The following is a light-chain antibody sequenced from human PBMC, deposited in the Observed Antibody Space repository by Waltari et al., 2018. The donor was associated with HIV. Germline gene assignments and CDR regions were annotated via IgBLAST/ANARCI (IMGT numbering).Light chain of an antibody. CDR2: KAS. CDR1: QNITNH. Sequence: IQMTQSHSTLSASVGDRVTITCRASQNITNHLAWYQQKSGKAPKLLIYKASSLERGVPSRFSGSGTGTEFSLTINSLQPADLAVYFCQQFQTFRTFGQGTKVE. CDR3: QQFQTFRT. J-gene: IGKJ1*01. V-gene: IGKV1-5*03.